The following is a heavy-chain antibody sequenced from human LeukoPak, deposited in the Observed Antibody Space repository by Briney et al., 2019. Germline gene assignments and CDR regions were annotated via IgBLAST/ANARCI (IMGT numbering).Heavy chain of an antibody. J-gene: IGHJ6*03. Sequence: KPSETLSLTCTVSGGSISSYYWSWIRQPPGKGLEWIGYIYYSGSTNYNSSLRSRVTISVDTSKNQFSLKLSSVTAADTAVYYCARVDTYYYHMDVWGKGTTVTVSS. CDR3: ARVDTYYYHMDV. CDR1: GGSISSYY. CDR2: IYYSGST. V-gene: IGHV4-59*01. D-gene: IGHD5-18*01.